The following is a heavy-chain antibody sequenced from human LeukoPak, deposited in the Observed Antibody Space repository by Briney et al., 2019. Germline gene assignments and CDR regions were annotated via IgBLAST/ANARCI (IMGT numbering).Heavy chain of an antibody. Sequence: GGSLRLSCAASGFTFSSYGMHWVRQAPGKGLEWVAAISFDGSNKYYADSVKGRFTFSRDNSKNTLYLQVNSLRAEDTAVYYCAKGVYGDYAPALDYWGQGTLVTVSS. V-gene: IGHV3-30*18. CDR3: AKGVYGDYAPALDY. CDR1: GFTFSSYG. J-gene: IGHJ4*02. D-gene: IGHD4-17*01. CDR2: ISFDGSNK.